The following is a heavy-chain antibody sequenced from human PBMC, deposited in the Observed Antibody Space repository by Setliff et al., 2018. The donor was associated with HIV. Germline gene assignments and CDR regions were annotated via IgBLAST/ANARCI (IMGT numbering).Heavy chain of an antibody. V-gene: IGHV4-31*03. D-gene: IGHD2-15*01. J-gene: IGHJ5*02. CDR2: IYYTGST. CDR1: NASISSGGFY. Sequence: SETLSLTCTVSNASISSGGFYWSWVRQHPGKGLEWIGYIYYTGSTYYNPSLKSRVSISVDTSKNQFSLKLTSVTAADTAVYYCVKAVAAPSWFDPWGQGTLVTVTS. CDR3: VKAVAAPSWFDP.